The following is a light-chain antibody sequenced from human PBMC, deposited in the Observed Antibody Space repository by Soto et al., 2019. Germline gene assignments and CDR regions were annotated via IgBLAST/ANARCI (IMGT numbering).Light chain of an antibody. J-gene: IGKJ2*01. Sequence: EIVMTQSPATLSVSPGERATLSCRASQSVSSNLAWFQQKPGQAPRLLIYGTTTRATGIPARFFGSGSGTEFTLTISSLQSEDFAVYYCQQYHNWPPYTFGQGTKLEIK. CDR1: QSVSSN. V-gene: IGKV3-15*01. CDR3: QQYHNWPPYT. CDR2: GTT.